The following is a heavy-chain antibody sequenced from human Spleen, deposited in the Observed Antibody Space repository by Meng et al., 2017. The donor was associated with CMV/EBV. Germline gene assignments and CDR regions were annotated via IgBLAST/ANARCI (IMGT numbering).Heavy chain of an antibody. V-gene: IGHV5-51*01. Sequence: GESLKISCEASGYGFTSYYIAWVRHTPGKGLEWMGLIFPGDSDTKYSPSFQGHVTISVDKSINTAYLQWSSLKASDTAMYYCARAVNDFHPMDVWGQGTTVTVSS. D-gene: IGHD2-21*02. CDR2: IFPGDSDT. CDR1: GYGFTSYY. J-gene: IGHJ6*02. CDR3: ARAVNDFHPMDV.